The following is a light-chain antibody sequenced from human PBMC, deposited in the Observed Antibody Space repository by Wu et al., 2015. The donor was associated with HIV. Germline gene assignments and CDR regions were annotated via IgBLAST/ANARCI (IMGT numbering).Light chain of an antibody. CDR1: QSVSSY. J-gene: IGKJ3*01. CDR3: QEYGSSNT. V-gene: IGKV3-20*01. CDR2: GAS. Sequence: EIVLTQSPATLSLSPGERATPSCRASQSVSSYLAWYQQKPGQAPRLLIYGASSRATGIPDRFSGSGSGTDFTLTISRLEPEDFAVYYCQEYGSSNTFGPGTKVDIK.